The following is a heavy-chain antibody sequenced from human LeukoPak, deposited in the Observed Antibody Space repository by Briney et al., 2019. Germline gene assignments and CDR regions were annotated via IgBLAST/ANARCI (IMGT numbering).Heavy chain of an antibody. V-gene: IGHV3-20*04. Sequence: GGSLRLSCAASGFTFYDHGMSWVRQVPGKGLEGVSGINWNGGSTGYADSVKGGFTISRDNAKNSLYLQMNSLRAEDTALYYCAAGDRNGWYFDYWGQGTLVTVSS. D-gene: IGHD6-19*01. CDR1: GFTFYDHG. CDR2: INWNGGST. CDR3: AAGDRNGWYFDY. J-gene: IGHJ4*02.